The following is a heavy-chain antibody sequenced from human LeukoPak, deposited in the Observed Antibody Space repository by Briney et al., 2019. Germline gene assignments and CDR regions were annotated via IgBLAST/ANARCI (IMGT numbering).Heavy chain of an antibody. CDR1: GFTFSSYA. D-gene: IGHD1-14*01. J-gene: IGHJ1*01. CDR2: ISYDGSNK. CDR3: AKVPRSPDAEYFQH. V-gene: IGHV3-30-3*01. Sequence: PGGSLRLSCAASGFTFSSYAMHWVRQAPGKGLEWVAVISYDGSNKYYADSVKGRFTISRDNSKNTLYLQMNSLRAEDTAVYYCAKVPRSPDAEYFQHWGQGTLVTVSS.